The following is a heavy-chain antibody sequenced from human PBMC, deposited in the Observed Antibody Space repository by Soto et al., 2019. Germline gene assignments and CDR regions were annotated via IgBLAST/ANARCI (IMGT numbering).Heavy chain of an antibody. V-gene: IGHV4-34*01. CDR3: ARGLAAAAPDD. CDR1: GGSFGGYY. D-gene: IGHD6-13*01. CDR2: INHSGST. Sequence: SETLSLTCPVYGGSFGGYYWSWIRKPPGRGLEWIGEINHSGSTNYNPSLKSRVTISVDTSKNQFSLKLSSVTAADPAVYYCARGLAAAAPDDWAQGTLVTVSS. J-gene: IGHJ4*02.